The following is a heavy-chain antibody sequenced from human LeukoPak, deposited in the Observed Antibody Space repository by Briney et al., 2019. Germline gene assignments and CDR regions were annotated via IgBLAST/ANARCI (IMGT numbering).Heavy chain of an antibody. D-gene: IGHD4-17*01. CDR2: ISGDGGST. CDR1: GFTFDDYA. Sequence: GGSLRLSCAASGFTFDDYAMHWVRQAPGKGLEWVSLISGDGGSTYYADSVKGRFTISRDNSKNSLYLQMNSLSTEDTALYYCAKDILTTVTYFDYWGQGTLVTVSS. CDR3: AKDILTTVTYFDY. J-gene: IGHJ4*02. V-gene: IGHV3-43*02.